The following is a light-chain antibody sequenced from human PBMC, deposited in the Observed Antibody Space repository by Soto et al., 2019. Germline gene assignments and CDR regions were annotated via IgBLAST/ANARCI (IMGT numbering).Light chain of an antibody. CDR2: AAS. Sequence: DIQMTQSPSSLSASVGDRVTITCRASQSISSYLNWYQQKPGKAPKLLIYAASSLQSGVPSRFSGSGSGTDFTLTISSLQPEDFATDYCQQSYRTPPGFGPWTKVDIK. CDR1: QSISSY. CDR3: QQSYRTPPG. V-gene: IGKV1-39*01. J-gene: IGKJ3*01.